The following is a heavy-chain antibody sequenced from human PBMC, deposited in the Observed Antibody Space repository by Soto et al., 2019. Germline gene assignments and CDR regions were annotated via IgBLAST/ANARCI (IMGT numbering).Heavy chain of an antibody. CDR1: GFTFSSYW. CDR3: ARDVGETYYDFWGETNRWYFDY. CDR2: IKQDGSEK. Sequence: GGSLRLSCAASGFTFSSYWMSWVRQAPGKGLEWVANIKQDGSEKYYVDSVKGRFTISRDNAKNSLYLQMNSLRAEDTAVYYCARDVGETYYDFWGETNRWYFDYWGQGTLVTVSS. V-gene: IGHV3-7*05. J-gene: IGHJ4*02. D-gene: IGHD3-3*01.